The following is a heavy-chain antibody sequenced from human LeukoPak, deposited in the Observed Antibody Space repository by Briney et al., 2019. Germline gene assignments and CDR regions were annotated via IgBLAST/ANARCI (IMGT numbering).Heavy chain of an antibody. CDR2: LSSSGGST. D-gene: IGHD6-13*01. V-gene: IGHV3-23*01. J-gene: IGHJ6*03. CDR3: AKRGRQQLSSYMDV. CDR1: GFTLSSYA. Sequence: GGSLRLSCAASGFTLSSYAMSWVRQAPGEGLEWASALSSSGGSTYYTDSVKGRFTISRDNSKNTLYLLMTSLGAEDTAVYYCAKRGRQQLSSYMDVWGKGTTVTVSS.